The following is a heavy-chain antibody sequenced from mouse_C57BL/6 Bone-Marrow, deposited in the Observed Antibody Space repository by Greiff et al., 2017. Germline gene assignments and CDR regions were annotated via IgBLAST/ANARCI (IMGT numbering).Heavy chain of an antibody. CDR2: INPYNGGT. Sequence: VQLQQSGPVLVKPGASVKMSCKASGYTFTDYYMNWVKQSHGKSLEWIGVINPYNGGTSYNQKFKGKATLTVDKSSSTAYMELNSLTSEDYAVDYGGEGNWFAYWGQGTLVTVSA. CDR3: GEGNWFAY. V-gene: IGHV1-19*01. J-gene: IGHJ3*01. CDR1: GYTFTDYY.